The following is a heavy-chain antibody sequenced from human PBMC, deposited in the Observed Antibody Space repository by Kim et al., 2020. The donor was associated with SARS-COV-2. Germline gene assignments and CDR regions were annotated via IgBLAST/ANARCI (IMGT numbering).Heavy chain of an antibody. CDR2: FDPEDGET. V-gene: IGHV1-24*01. CDR1: GYTLTELS. Sequence: ASVKVSCKVSGYTLTELSMHWVRQAPGKGLEWMGGFDPEDGETIYAQKFQGRVTMTEDTSTDTAYMELSSLRSEDTAVYYCATGITMMDRYGMDVWGQGTTVTVSS. CDR3: ATGITMMDRYGMDV. J-gene: IGHJ6*02. D-gene: IGHD3-22*01.